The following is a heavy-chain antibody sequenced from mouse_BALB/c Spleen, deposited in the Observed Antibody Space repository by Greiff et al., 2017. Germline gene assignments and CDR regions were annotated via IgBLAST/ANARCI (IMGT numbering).Heavy chain of an antibody. V-gene: IGHV5-12-2*01. J-gene: IGHJ3*01. D-gene: IGHD2-4*01. CDR2: ISSGGGST. CDR3: ARHKGDYDAWFAY. Sequence: EVMLVESGGGLVQPGGSLKLSCAASGFTFSSYTMSWVRQTPEKRLEWVAYISSGGGSTYYPDTVKGRFTISRDNAKNTLYLQMSSLKSEDTAMYYCARHKGDYDAWFAYWGQGTLVTVSA. CDR1: GFTFSSYT.